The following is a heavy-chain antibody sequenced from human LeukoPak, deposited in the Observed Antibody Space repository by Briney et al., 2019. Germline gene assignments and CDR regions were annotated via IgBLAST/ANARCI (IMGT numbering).Heavy chain of an antibody. D-gene: IGHD6-19*01. V-gene: IGHV1-2*02. Sequence: ASVKVSCKASGYTFTGYYMHWVRQAPGQGFEWMGWINPNSGGINYAQKFQGRVTMTRDTSISTAYMELSRLRSDDTAVYYCATKLYSSGWYGEPSYGMDVWGQGTTVTVSS. J-gene: IGHJ6*02. CDR3: ATKLYSSGWYGEPSYGMDV. CDR1: GYTFTGYY. CDR2: INPNSGGI.